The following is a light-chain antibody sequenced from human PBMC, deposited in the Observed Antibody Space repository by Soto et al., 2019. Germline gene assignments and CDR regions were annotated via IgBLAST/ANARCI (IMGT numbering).Light chain of an antibody. CDR3: QSYDSSLAVYVV. CDR2: GNT. J-gene: IGLJ2*01. Sequence: QSVLTQPPSVSGAPGQTVTISCTGSSSNIGAGYDVQWYQQLPGAAPQLVIFGNTNRPSGVPDRVSGSRSGTSASLNISGLQAEDEGDYYCQSYDSSLAVYVVFGGGTKLTVL. CDR1: SSNIGAGYD. V-gene: IGLV1-40*01.